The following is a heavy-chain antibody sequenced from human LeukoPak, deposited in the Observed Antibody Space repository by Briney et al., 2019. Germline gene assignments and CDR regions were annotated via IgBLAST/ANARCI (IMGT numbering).Heavy chain of an antibody. Sequence: ASVKVSCKASGYTFTGYYMHWVRQAPGQGLEWMGWINPNNGGTNYAQKFQGRVTMTRDTSISTAYMELSRLRSDDTAVYYCARVLDGDAFDIWGQGTVVTVSS. V-gene: IGHV1-2*02. CDR2: INPNNGGT. CDR1: GYTFTGYY. D-gene: IGHD1-1*01. CDR3: ARVLDGDAFDI. J-gene: IGHJ3*02.